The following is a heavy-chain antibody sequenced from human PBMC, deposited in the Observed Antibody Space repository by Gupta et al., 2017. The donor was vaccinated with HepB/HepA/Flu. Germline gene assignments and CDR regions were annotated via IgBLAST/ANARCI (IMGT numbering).Heavy chain of an antibody. CDR1: SLSFDDHG. D-gene: IGHD1-1*01. CDR2: IKWNGDRT. CDR3: ASRLSNWNYFEA. J-gene: IGHJ4*02. Sequence: EVQLVEFGGSVVRLGGSLRVSCEAWSLSFDDHGMRGVRQVPGKGLEWVSDIKWNGDRTTYADSVKGRFTISRDNANNSLYLQMSNLRAEDTALYYCASRLSNWNYFEAWGQGTLVTVSS. V-gene: IGHV3-20*04.